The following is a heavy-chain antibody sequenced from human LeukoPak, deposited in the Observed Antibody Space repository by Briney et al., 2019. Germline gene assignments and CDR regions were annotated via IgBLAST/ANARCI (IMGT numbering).Heavy chain of an antibody. V-gene: IGHV4-59*08. D-gene: IGHD2-2*01. CDR1: GGSISSYY. J-gene: IGHJ4*02. CDR3: ARLLTGSTSWHIDY. Sequence: SGTLSLTCTVSGGSISSYYWSWIRQPPGKGQEWIGYIYYSGSNNYSPSLKSRVTISVDTSKNQFSLKLSSVTAADTAVYYCARLLTGSTSWHIDYWGQGTLVTVSS. CDR2: IYYSGSN.